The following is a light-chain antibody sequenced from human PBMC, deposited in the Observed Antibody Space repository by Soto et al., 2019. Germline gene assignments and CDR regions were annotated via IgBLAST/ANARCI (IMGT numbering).Light chain of an antibody. J-gene: IGKJ1*01. CDR1: QSAGGSY. CDR2: GAS. V-gene: IGKV3-20*01. CDR3: QQYDSWPRT. Sequence: FTPAAGTLTLSPGARATLPCGASQSAGGSYLAWYQHKPGQAPRLLIYGASSRTAGIPDRFSGSGSGTDFTLTISRLEPEDFAVYYCQQYDSWPRTFGQGTKVDIK.